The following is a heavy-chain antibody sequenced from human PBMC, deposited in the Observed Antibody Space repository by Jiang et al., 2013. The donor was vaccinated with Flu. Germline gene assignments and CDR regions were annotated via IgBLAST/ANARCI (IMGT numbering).Heavy chain of an antibody. D-gene: IGHD1-26*01. CDR2: IRSKANSYAT. Sequence: GGLVQPGGSLKLSCAASGFTFSGSAMHWVRQASGKGLEWVGRIRSKANSYATAYAASVKGRFTISRDDSKNTAYLQMNSLKTEDTAVYYCTSLRVGATTDWGQGTLVTVSS. V-gene: IGHV3-73*01. CDR3: TSLRVGATTD. CDR1: GFTFSGSA. J-gene: IGHJ4*02.